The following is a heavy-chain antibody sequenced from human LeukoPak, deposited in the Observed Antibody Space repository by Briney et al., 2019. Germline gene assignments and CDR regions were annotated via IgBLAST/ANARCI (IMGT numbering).Heavy chain of an antibody. V-gene: IGHV1-2*02. CDR1: GYTLTGYY. J-gene: IGHJ4*02. Sequence: VSVRVSCKASGYTLTGYYIHWVRQAPGQGLEWMGWINPNSGGTNYAQNFQGRVTMTRDTSLTTAYMELSRLRSDDTAVYYCARDRGNYCSGIAGWGQGTLVTVSS. CDR2: INPNSGGT. D-gene: IGHD2-15*01. CDR3: ARDRGNYCSGIAG.